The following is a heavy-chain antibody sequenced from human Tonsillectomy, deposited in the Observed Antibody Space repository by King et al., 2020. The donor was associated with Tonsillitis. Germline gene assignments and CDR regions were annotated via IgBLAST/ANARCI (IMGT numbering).Heavy chain of an antibody. CDR1: GYSFTRYW. CDR2: IYPGDSKT. D-gene: IGHD3-22*01. Sequence: QLVQSGAEVKKPGESLKISCKGSGYSFTRYWIVWVRPMPGEGLEWMGFIYPGDSKTRSSPSFQGQVTISADKSISTASLQWSRLKASDSAIYYCARYDSTGAGAFDIWGQGTMVTVSS. CDR3: ARYDSTGAGAFDI. J-gene: IGHJ3*02. V-gene: IGHV5-51*01.